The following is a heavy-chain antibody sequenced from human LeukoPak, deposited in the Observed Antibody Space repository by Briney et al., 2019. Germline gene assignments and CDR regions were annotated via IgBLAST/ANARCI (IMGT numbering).Heavy chain of an antibody. Sequence: GASVKVSCKASGYTFTSYGISWVRQAPGQGLEWMGWISAYNGNTNYAQKLQGRVTMTTDTSTSTAYMELRSLRSDDTAVYYCAREGGVRLQGIAAAVFVRLYYYMDVWGKGTTVTVSS. CDR3: AREGGVRLQGIAAAVFVRLYYYMDV. D-gene: IGHD6-13*01. V-gene: IGHV1-18*01. CDR1: GYTFTSYG. J-gene: IGHJ6*03. CDR2: ISAYNGNT.